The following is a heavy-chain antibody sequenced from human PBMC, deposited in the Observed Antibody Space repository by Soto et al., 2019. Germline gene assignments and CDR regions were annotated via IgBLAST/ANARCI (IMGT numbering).Heavy chain of an antibody. D-gene: IGHD3-3*02. CDR1: GASVRRGRFY. J-gene: IGHJ4*02. CDR3: ARDSTAFLFDY. V-gene: IGHV4-61*03. CDR2: IYYTGRT. Sequence: QVQLQESGPGRVKPSETLSLTCTVSGASVRRGRFYWSWIRQHPGKGLEWIGYIYYTGRTSYNPSLKSRVTISIDPSKNHFALNLTSVTAADTAIYYCARDSTAFLFDYWGQGALVTVSS.